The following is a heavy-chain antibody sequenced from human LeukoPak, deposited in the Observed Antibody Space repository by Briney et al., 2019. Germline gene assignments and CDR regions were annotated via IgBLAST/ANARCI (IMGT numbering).Heavy chain of an antibody. CDR2: ISGSGDST. CDR3: AKGHFASSSFDY. CDR1: KFNFA. D-gene: IGHD6-6*01. Sequence: GSLRLSCVASKFNFAMSWVRQTAGKGLEWVSAISGSGDSTFYRDSVKGRFTISGDNSKNTLYLQMNSLRVEDTALYYCAKGHFASSSFDYWGPGTLVTVSS. V-gene: IGHV3-23*02. J-gene: IGHJ4*02.